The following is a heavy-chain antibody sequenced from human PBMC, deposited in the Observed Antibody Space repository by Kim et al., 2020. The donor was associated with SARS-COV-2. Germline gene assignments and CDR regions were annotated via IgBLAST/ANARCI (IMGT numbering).Heavy chain of an antibody. J-gene: IGHJ2*01. D-gene: IGHD3-10*01. Sequence: GGSLRLSCAASGFTFSSYDMHWVRQATGKGLEWVSAISTAGDTYYPGSAKGRFTISRENANNSLYLQMNSLRAADTAVYYCARGSLWTYWYFYLWGRGPL. CDR3: ARGSLWTYWYFYL. CDR1: GFTFSSYD. CDR2: ISTAGDT. V-gene: IGHV3-13*04.